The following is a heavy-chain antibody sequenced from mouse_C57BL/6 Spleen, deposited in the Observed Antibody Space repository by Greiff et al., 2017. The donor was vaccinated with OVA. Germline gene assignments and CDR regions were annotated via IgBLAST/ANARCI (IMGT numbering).Heavy chain of an antibody. Sequence: QVQLQQPGAELVKPGASVKLSCKASGYTFTSYWMHWVKQRPGQGLEWIGMIHPNSGSTNYNEKFKSKATLTVDKSSSTAYMQLSSLTSEDSAVYYCARTYDYDGGYDFDYWGQGTTLTVSS. J-gene: IGHJ2*01. D-gene: IGHD2-4*01. CDR1: GYTFTSYW. CDR3: ARTYDYDGGYDFDY. CDR2: IHPNSGST. V-gene: IGHV1-64*01.